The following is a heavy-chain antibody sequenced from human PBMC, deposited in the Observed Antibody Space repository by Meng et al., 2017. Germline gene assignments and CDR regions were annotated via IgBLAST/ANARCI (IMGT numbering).Heavy chain of an antibody. CDR1: GFTFSNAW. J-gene: IGHJ4*02. CDR2: IKSKTDGGTT. Sequence: GESLKIFCAASGFTFSNAWMSWVRQAPGKGLEWVGRIKSKTDGGTTDYAVPVKGRFTISRDDLTNTLYLQMNSLKTEDTAVYYCTTPTTVRYTVTKVVYWGQGTLVTVSS. V-gene: IGHV3-15*01. D-gene: IGHD4-17*01. CDR3: TTPTTVRYTVTKVVY.